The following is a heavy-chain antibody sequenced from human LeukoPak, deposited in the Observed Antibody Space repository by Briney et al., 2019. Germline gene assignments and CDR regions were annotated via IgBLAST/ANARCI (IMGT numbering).Heavy chain of an antibody. Sequence: GGSLRLSCAASGFTFSSYWMSWVRQAPGKGLEWVANIKHDGSEKYYVDSVKGRFTISRDNAKNSLYLQMNSLRAEDTAVYYCAKLLYYYDSSQPYWGQGTLVTVSS. J-gene: IGHJ4*02. D-gene: IGHD3-22*01. CDR1: GFTFSSYW. CDR2: IKHDGSEK. CDR3: AKLLYYYDSSQPY. V-gene: IGHV3-7*03.